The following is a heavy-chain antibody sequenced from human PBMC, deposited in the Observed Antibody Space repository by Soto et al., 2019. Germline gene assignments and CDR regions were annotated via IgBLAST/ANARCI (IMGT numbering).Heavy chain of an antibody. CDR3: ATVAKGSRSYYYFDY. J-gene: IGHJ4*02. V-gene: IGHV1-24*01. CDR2: FDPEDGET. CDR1: GYTLTELS. D-gene: IGHD3-10*01. Sequence: GASVRVSCKVSGYTLTELSMHWVRQAPGKGLEWMGGFDPEDGETIYAQKFQGRVTMTEDTSTDTAYMELSSLRSEDTAVYYCATVAKGSRSYYYFDYWGQGTLVTVSS.